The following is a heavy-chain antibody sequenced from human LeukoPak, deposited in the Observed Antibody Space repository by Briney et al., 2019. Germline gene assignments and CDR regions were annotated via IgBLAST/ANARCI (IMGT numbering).Heavy chain of an antibody. D-gene: IGHD3-22*01. J-gene: IGHJ3*02. Sequence: SETLSLTCTVSGGSISSYYWSWIRQPPGKGLEWIGYIYYSGSTNYNPSLKSRVTISVDTSKNQFSLKLSSVTAADTAVYYCARHSNYYGSSGYYYSGGDAFDIWGQGTMVTVSS. V-gene: IGHV4-59*08. CDR2: IYYSGST. CDR1: GGSISSYY. CDR3: ARHSNYYGSSGYYYSGGDAFDI.